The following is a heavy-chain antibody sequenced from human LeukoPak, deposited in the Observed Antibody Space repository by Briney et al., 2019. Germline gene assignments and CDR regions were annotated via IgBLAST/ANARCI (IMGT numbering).Heavy chain of an antibody. CDR2: IGTAGDT. J-gene: IGHJ6*02. CDR1: GFTFSSYD. Sequence: HSGGSLRLSCAASGFTFSSYDMHWVRQATGKGLEWVSAIGTAGDTYYAGSVKGRFTISRENAKNSLYLQMNSLRAGDTAVYFCARANRGSRIQLWSTNYYYYGMDVWGQGTTVTVSS. V-gene: IGHV3-13*01. CDR3: ARANRGSRIQLWSTNYYYYGMDV. D-gene: IGHD5-18*01.